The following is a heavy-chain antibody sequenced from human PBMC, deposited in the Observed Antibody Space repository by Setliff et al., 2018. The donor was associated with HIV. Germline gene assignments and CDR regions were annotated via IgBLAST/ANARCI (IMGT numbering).Heavy chain of an antibody. CDR1: GGSIASHY. CDR2: THYSGRT. J-gene: IGHJ3*02. CDR3: ARWGETETPTSVKAFDI. Sequence: LSLTCTVSGGSIASHYWNWIRQPPGQGLEWIGFTHYSGRTSHNPSLTSRVTFSVDTSKNQFSLKLSSVTDVDTAVYYCARWGETETPTSVKAFDIWGQGTLVTVSS. D-gene: IGHD1-26*01. V-gene: IGHV4-59*11.